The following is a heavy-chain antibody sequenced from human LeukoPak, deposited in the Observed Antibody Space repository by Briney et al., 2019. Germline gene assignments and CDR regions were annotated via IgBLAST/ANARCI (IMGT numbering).Heavy chain of an antibody. D-gene: IGHD1-26*01. CDR2: VSPFNGNT. CDR3: ARRGGSYSHSDF. Sequence: ASVKVSCRASGYTFSSYGIIWVRQAPGQGLQWMGWVSPFNGNTDYAPKLQGRVTMTTDTSTTTAYMELRSLTSDDTAVYYCARRGGSYSHSDFWGQGTLVTVSS. CDR1: GYTFSSYG. J-gene: IGHJ4*02. V-gene: IGHV1-18*01.